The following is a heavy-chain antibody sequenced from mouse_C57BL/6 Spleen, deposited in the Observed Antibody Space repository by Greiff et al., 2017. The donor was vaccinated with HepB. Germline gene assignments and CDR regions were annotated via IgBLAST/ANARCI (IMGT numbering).Heavy chain of an antibody. Sequence: EVKLMESGPELVKPGASVKIPCKASGYTFTDYNMDWVKQSHGKSLEWIGDINPNNGGTIYNQKFKGKATLTVDKSSSTAYMELRSLTSEDTAVYYCARSRMYYYGSSYDWYFDVWGTGTTVTVSS. CDR3: ARSRMYYYGSSYDWYFDV. CDR1: GYTFTDYN. V-gene: IGHV1-18*01. D-gene: IGHD1-1*01. CDR2: INPNNGGT. J-gene: IGHJ1*03.